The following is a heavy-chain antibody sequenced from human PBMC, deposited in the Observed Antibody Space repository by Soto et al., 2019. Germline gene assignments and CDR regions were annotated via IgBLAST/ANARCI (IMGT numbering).Heavy chain of an antibody. Sequence: SETLSLTCTVSGGSISSSSYYWGWIRQPPGKGLEWIGYIYYSGSTYYNPSLKSRVTISADTSKNQFSLKLSSVTAADTAVYYCARHSTLRYLRSWFDPWGQGTLVTVSS. V-gene: IGHV4-61*05. CDR1: GGSISSSSYY. CDR3: ARHSTLRYLRSWFDP. D-gene: IGHD3-9*01. J-gene: IGHJ5*02. CDR2: IYYSGST.